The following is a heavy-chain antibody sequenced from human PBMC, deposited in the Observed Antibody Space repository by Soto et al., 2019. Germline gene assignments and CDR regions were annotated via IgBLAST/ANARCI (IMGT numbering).Heavy chain of an antibody. CDR3: ARAARYDFWSGYYPPDNWFDP. D-gene: IGHD3-3*01. J-gene: IGHJ5*02. Sequence: QVQLVQSGAEVKKPGSSVKVSCKASGGTFSSYAISWVRQAPGQGLEWMGGIIPIFGTANYAHKFQGRVTITADESTSTAYMELSSLRSEDTAVYYCARAARYDFWSGYYPPDNWFDPWGQGTLVTVSS. CDR1: GGTFSSYA. CDR2: IIPIFGTA. V-gene: IGHV1-69*01.